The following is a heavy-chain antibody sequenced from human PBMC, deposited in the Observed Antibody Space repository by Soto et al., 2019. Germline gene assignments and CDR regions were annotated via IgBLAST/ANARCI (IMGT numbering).Heavy chain of an antibody. Sequence: SETLSLTCTVSGGSISSYYWSWIRQPPGKGLGWIGYIYYSGSTNYNPSLKSRVTISVDTSKNQFSLKLSSVTAADTAVYYCASDRQVFGQRRYYSDYRYQGTLVTVSS. CDR1: GGSISSYY. J-gene: IGHJ4*02. CDR3: ASDRQVFGQRRYYSDY. D-gene: IGHD3-3*01. CDR2: IYYSGST. V-gene: IGHV4-59*01.